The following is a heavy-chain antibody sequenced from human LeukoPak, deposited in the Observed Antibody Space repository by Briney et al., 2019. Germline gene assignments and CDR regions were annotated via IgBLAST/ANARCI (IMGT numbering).Heavy chain of an antibody. CDR2: IYHSGST. J-gene: IGHJ3*02. CDR1: GGSISSSDW. Sequence: SGTLSLTCAVSGGSISSSDWWSWVRQPPGKGLEWIGEIYHSGSTNYNPSLKSRVTISVDTSKNQFSLKLSSVTAADTAVYFCARGPYSYDSSGAFDIWGQGTMVTVSS. CDR3: ARGPYSYDSSGAFDI. V-gene: IGHV4-4*02. D-gene: IGHD3-22*01.